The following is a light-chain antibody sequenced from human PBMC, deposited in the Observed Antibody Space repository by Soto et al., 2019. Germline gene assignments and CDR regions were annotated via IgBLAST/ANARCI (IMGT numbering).Light chain of an antibody. V-gene: IGKV3-20*01. CDR1: QSVSSSY. CDR3: QQYGSSQT. J-gene: IGKJ1*01. CDR2: GAS. Sequence: EIVWTQSPGTLSLSPGERSTLSCRASQSVSSSYLAWYQQKPGQAPRLLIYGASSRATGIPDRFSGSGSGTDFTLTISRLEAEDFAVYYCQQYGSSQTFGQGTKVEIK.